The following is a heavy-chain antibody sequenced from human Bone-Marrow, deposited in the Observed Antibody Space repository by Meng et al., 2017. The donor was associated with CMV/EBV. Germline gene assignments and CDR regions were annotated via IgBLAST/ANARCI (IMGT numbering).Heavy chain of an antibody. Sequence: GVLKISCAASGFTFSRYWMSWVRQAPGKGLEWVANIKQDGNEKYYMDSVKGRFTISRDNAKNSLYLQMNSLRAEDTAVYYCARDPQVVPYGMDVWGQGTTVTVSS. CDR2: IKQDGNEK. CDR1: GFTFSRYW. J-gene: IGHJ6*02. D-gene: IGHD6-13*01. CDR3: ARDPQVVPYGMDV. V-gene: IGHV3-7*01.